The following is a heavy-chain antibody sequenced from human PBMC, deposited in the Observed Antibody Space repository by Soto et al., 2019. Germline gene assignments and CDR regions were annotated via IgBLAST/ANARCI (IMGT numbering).Heavy chain of an antibody. CDR3: AKDKSKETTQLFDY. CDR2: ISGSGAST. V-gene: IGHV3-23*01. Sequence: GGSLRLSCAASGFTFSSYAMSWVRQAPGKGLEWVSAISGSGASTYYADSVKGRFTISRDNSKNTLYLQMNSLIAEDTAVYYCAKDKSKETTQLFDYWGQGTLVTVSS. CDR1: GFTFSSYA. J-gene: IGHJ4*02. D-gene: IGHD1-7*01.